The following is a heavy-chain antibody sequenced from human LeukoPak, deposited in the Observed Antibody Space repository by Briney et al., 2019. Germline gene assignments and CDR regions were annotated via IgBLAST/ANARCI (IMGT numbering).Heavy chain of an antibody. V-gene: IGHV3-23*01. CDR3: AKGTGIVMYYYYGMDL. CDR1: GFTFSYYA. J-gene: IGHJ6*02. Sequence: GGSLRLSCAASGFTFSYYAMSWVRQAPGKGLEWVSGISGSGGSSYYADSVKGRFSISRDNPKNTLHLQMNSLRAEDSAVYYCAKGTGIVMYYYYGMDLWGQGTTVIISS. D-gene: IGHD3-16*02. CDR2: ISGSGGSS.